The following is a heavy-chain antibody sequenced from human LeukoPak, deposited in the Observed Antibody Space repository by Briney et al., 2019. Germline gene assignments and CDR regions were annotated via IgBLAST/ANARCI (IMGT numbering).Heavy chain of an antibody. Sequence: PSETLSLTCAVCGGSFSGYYWSWLRQPPGKALEWIGYIYYTGSAYYNPSLGGRVTLSVDTSKNQFSVKLSSVTAADTAVYYCARSRNYYGSGDYWGQGTLVTVSS. J-gene: IGHJ4*02. CDR2: IYYTGSA. CDR3: ARSRNYYGSGDY. D-gene: IGHD3-10*01. V-gene: IGHV4-59*01. CDR1: GGSFSGYY.